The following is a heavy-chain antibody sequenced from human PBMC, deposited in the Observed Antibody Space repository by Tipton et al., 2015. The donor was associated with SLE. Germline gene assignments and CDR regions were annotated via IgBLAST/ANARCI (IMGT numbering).Heavy chain of an antibody. V-gene: IGHV4-34*01. D-gene: IGHD3-10*01. CDR2: TNPSGNT. CDR1: GGSISGYY. CDR3: ARGAKERITLVRVRPYYFDY. J-gene: IGHJ4*01. Sequence: TLSLTCTVSGGSISGYYWSWIRQPAGKGLEWIGQTNPSGNTNYNPSLKSRVTISVDTSNNQLSLKLTSVTAADTAVYYCARGAKERITLVRVRPYYFDYWGQGSLVTVSS.